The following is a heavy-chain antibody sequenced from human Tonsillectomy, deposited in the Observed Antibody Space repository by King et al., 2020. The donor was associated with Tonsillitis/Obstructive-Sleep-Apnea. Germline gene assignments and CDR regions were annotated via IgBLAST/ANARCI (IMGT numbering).Heavy chain of an antibody. CDR2: IGAGGGST. CDR1: GFTFSSYA. D-gene: IGHD3-22*01. Sequence: EVQLVESGGGLVQPGGSLRLSCAASGFTFSSYAMTWVRQAPGKGLEWVSVIGAGGGSTYYADSVKARFTISRDNSKNTLYLQMNSLRAEDTAVYYCAKDSDSSGYYPSNYYYMDASGKGATVTVSS. CDR3: AKDSDSSGYYPSNYYYMDA. J-gene: IGHJ6*03. V-gene: IGHV3-23*04.